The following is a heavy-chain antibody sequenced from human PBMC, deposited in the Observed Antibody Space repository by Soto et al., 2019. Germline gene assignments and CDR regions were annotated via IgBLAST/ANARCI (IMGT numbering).Heavy chain of an antibody. D-gene: IGHD2-15*01. J-gene: IGHJ6*02. CDR2: IYYSGST. V-gene: IGHV4-39*01. Sequence: SETLSLTCTVSGGSISSSSYYWGWIRQPPGKGLEWIGSIYYSGSTYYNPSLKSRVTTSVDTSKNQFSLKLSSVTAADTAVYYCASGGNTVVMEYGMDVWGQGTTVTVSS. CDR3: ASGGNTVVMEYGMDV. CDR1: GGSISSSSYY.